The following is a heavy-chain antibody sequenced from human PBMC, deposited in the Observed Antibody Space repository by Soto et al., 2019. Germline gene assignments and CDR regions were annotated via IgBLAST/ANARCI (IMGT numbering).Heavy chain of an antibody. Sequence: QAGGSLRLSCAASGFTFSSYAMHWVRQAPGKGLEWVAVISYDGSNKYYADSVKGRFTISRDNSKNTLYLQMNSLRAEDTAVYYCARDRGGIAAAGSPFDYWGQGTLVTV. V-gene: IGHV3-30-3*01. D-gene: IGHD6-13*01. J-gene: IGHJ4*02. CDR3: ARDRGGIAAAGSPFDY. CDR1: GFTFSSYA. CDR2: ISYDGSNK.